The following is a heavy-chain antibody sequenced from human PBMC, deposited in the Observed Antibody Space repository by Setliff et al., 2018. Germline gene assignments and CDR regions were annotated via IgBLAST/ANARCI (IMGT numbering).Heavy chain of an antibody. CDR2: ISAYNGFI. Sequence: ASVKVSCKTSGYNFITLGINWVRQAPGQGLEWMGWISAYNGFIVYAQKFQGRVTMTTDTPTNTAYMELRSLRSDDTAVYYCARERATIVVEPDQAFFHHWGQGTLVTVSS. CDR1: GYNFITLG. V-gene: IGHV1-18*01. D-gene: IGHD2-15*01. CDR3: ARERATIVVEPDQAFFHH. J-gene: IGHJ1*01.